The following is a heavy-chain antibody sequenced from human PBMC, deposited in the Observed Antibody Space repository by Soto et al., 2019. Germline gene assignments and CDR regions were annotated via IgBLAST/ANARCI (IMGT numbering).Heavy chain of an antibody. CDR2: IYYSGST. V-gene: IGHV4-59*01. CDR3: ARVMSGGYSPPHAFPGYYYGMDV. Sequence: KSSETLSLTCTVSGGSISSYYWSWIRQPPGKGLEWIGYIYYSGSTNYNPSLKSRVTISVDTSKNQFSLKLSSVTAADTAVYYCARVMSGGYSPPHAFPGYYYGMDVWGQGTTVTVSS. J-gene: IGHJ6*02. CDR1: GGSISSYY. D-gene: IGHD1-26*01.